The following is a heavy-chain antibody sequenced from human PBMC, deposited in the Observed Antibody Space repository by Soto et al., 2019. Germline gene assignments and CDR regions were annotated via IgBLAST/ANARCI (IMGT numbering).Heavy chain of an antibody. D-gene: IGHD3-22*01. CDR3: AKGRGFYSDTYFDP. J-gene: IGHJ5*02. Sequence: SETLSLTCSVSLDSISNSYWTWIRQPAGKGLEWIGHIYSSGNANYNPSLKSRVTMSLDTSKNQFSLRLKSVTAADTAIYYCAKGRGFYSDTYFDPWGQGTQVTVSS. V-gene: IGHV4-4*07. CDR1: LDSISNSY. CDR2: IYSSGNA.